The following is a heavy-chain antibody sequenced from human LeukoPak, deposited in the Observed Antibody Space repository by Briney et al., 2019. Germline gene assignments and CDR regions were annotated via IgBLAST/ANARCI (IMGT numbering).Heavy chain of an antibody. Sequence: SETLSLTCTVSGYSISSGYYWGWIRQPPGKGLEWIGSIYHSGSTYYNPSLKSRVTISVDTSKNQFSLKLSSVTAADTAVYYCARRRRGYSGYDVPYFDYWGQGTLVTVSS. CDR3: ARRRRGYSGYDVPYFDY. CDR1: GYSISSGYY. D-gene: IGHD5-12*01. V-gene: IGHV4-38-2*02. J-gene: IGHJ4*02. CDR2: IYHSGST.